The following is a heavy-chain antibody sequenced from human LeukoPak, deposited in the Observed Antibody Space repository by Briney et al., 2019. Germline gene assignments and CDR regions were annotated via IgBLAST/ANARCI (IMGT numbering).Heavy chain of an antibody. D-gene: IGHD2-21*02. Sequence: SETLSLTCTVSGGSISSGSDYWTWIRQPADKRLEWIGRIYNNGNTDCNPSLKSRVTISLDTSKNQFSLKVRSVTAADTAVYYCAKVYCGGDCYSYPYYKMDVWGRGTTVAVSS. V-gene: IGHV4-61*02. CDR3: AKVYCGGDCYSYPYYKMDV. J-gene: IGHJ6*03. CDR1: GGSISSGSDY. CDR2: IYNNGNT.